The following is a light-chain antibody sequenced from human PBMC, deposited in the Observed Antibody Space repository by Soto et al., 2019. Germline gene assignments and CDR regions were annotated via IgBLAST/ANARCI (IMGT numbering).Light chain of an antibody. Sequence: DIQLTQSPSTLSASVGDTVTVTCRASQSVSGWLAWYQQKPGKAPKLLIYDVSTSGSGVPSRLSGSGSGTYFTITIRGLQPDDSGTYYCQQCNTFWTFGQGTKVDIK. CDR3: QQCNTFWT. V-gene: IGKV1-5*01. CDR1: QSVSGW. CDR2: DVS. J-gene: IGKJ1*01.